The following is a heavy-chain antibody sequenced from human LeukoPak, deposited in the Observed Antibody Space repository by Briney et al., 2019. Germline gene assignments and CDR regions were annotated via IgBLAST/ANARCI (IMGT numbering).Heavy chain of an antibody. CDR3: ARGGSGSYFSWPTASDY. Sequence: GGSLRLSCAASGFTVSSNYMSWVRQAPGKGLEWVSVIYSGGSTYYADSVKGRFTISRHNSKNTLYLQMNSLRAEDTAVYYCARGGSGSYFSWPTASDYWGQGTLVTVSS. V-gene: IGHV3-53*04. D-gene: IGHD1-26*01. J-gene: IGHJ4*02. CDR2: IYSGGST. CDR1: GFTVSSNY.